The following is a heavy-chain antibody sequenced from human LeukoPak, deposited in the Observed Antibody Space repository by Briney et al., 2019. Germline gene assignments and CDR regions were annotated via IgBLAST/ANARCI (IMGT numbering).Heavy chain of an antibody. CDR2: IYYSGST. D-gene: IGHD3-3*02. CDR1: GGSISPYY. Sequence: SETLSLTCTVSGGSISPYYWSWIRQPPGKGLERIGYIYYSGSTNYNPSLKSRVTISVDTSKNQFSLKLSSVTAADTAVYYCARAFYPGYYSYMAVWGKGNTVTVSS. V-gene: IGHV4-59*01. CDR3: ARAFYPGYYSYMAV. J-gene: IGHJ6*03.